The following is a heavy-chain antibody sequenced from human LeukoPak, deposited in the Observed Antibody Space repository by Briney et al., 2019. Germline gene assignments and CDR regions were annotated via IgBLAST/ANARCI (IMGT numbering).Heavy chain of an antibody. D-gene: IGHD4-17*01. J-gene: IGHJ3*02. Sequence: PGGSLRLSCAASGFTFHIYAMNWVRQAPGKGLEWVSAINGGGYGTYYADSVRGRFTIYRDNSKNTLYLQMNSLRAEDTAVYYCARVGYGDYWGSGALDIWGQGTMVTVSS. CDR1: GFTFHIYA. CDR2: INGGGYGT. CDR3: ARVGYGDYWGSGALDI. V-gene: IGHV3-23*01.